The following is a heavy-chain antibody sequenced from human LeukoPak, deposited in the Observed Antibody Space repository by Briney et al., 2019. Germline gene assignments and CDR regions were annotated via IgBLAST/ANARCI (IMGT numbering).Heavy chain of an antibody. CDR2: IYPDDSDT. V-gene: IGHV5-51*01. J-gene: IGHJ4*02. CDR3: AIPPPPTIYTDCSSTSCYSDY. D-gene: IGHD2-2*01. CDR1: GYSFPTYW. Sequence: GESLKISCKGSGYSFPTYWIAWVRQMPGKGLEWMGIIYPDDSDTRYSPSFQGQVTISADKSISTAYLQWSSLKASDTAMYYCAIPPPPTIYTDCSSTSCYSDYWGQGTLVTVSS.